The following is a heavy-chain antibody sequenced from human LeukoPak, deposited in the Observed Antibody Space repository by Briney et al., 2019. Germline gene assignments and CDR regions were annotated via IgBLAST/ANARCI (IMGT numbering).Heavy chain of an antibody. CDR1: GFTFRDAW. CDR3: AKHIYAMVSIQQ. D-gene: IGHD5-18*01. V-gene: IGHV3-15*01. Sequence: GGSLRLSCAAFGFTFRDAWMTWVRQAPGKGLEWVGRIRSRSDGGTADYATAVKDRFTISRDDSTNTLYLEMSSLKTEDTAVYYCAKHIYAMVSIQQWGQGTLVTVSS. CDR2: IRSRSDGGTA. J-gene: IGHJ1*01.